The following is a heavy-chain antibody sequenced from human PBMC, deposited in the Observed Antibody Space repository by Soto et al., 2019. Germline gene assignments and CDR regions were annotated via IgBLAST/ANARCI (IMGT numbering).Heavy chain of an antibody. Sequence: QVQLQESGPGLVKPSETLSLTCTVSGDSFSNYYWSWIRQPAGKGLEWIGRIYPSGTTNYNPSLKSRLTMSRDTAKNQFSLSLRSVTAADTAVYFCAGDDFCSAGMDVWGQGTTVTVSS. CDR1: GDSFSNYY. V-gene: IGHV4-4*07. CDR3: AGDDFCSAGMDV. J-gene: IGHJ6*02. CDR2: IYPSGTT. D-gene: IGHD3-3*01.